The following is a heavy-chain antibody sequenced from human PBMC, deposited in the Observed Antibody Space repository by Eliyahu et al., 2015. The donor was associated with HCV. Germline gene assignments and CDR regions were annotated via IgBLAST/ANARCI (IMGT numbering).Heavy chain of an antibody. J-gene: IGHJ4*02. CDR2: IIPIFGTT. CDR3: AHWGKEGYCSSTSCYYFDY. Sequence: QVQLVQSGAEVKKPGSSVKVSCKASGGTFNSYAINWVRQAPGHGLEWMGGIIPIFGTTNYAQQFQGRVTITADKSTSTAYMELSSLRSEDTAVYYCAHWGKEGYCSSTSCYYFDYWGQGTLVTVSS. V-gene: IGHV1-69*06. CDR1: GGTFNSYA. D-gene: IGHD2-2*01.